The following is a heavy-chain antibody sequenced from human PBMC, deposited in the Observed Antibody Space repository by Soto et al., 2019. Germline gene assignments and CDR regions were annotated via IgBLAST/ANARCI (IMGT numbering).Heavy chain of an antibody. CDR1: GFTFSSYT. D-gene: IGHD1-26*01. CDR3: ARGGNSGNYDAFDI. V-gene: IGHV3-21*06. CDR2: ISSSSSYI. Sequence: EVQLVESGGGLVKPGGSLRLSCAASGFTFSSYTMKWVRQAPGKGLEWVSSISSSSSYIYYTDSLKGRFTISRDNANNSLYLELNSLGAEDTAVYYCARGGNSGNYDAFDIWGQGTMVTVSS. J-gene: IGHJ3*02.